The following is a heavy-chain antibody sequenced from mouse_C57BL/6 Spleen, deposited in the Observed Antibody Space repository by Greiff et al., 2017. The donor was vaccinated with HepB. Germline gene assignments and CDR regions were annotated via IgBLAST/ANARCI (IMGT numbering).Heavy chain of an antibody. CDR3: ERSGWPGYYAMDY. J-gene: IGHJ4*01. CDR1: GYAFSSSW. CDR2: IYPGDGDT. Sequence: VQLQESGPELVKPGASVKISCKASGYAFSSSWMNWVKQRPGKGLEWIGRIYPGDGDTNYNGKFKGKATLTADKSSSTAYMQLSSLTSADSAVYFCERSGWPGYYAMDYWGQGTSVTVSS. D-gene: IGHD2-3*01. V-gene: IGHV1-82*01.